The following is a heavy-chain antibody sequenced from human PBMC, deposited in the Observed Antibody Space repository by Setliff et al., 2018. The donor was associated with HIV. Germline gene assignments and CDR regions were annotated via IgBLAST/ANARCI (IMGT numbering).Heavy chain of an antibody. V-gene: IGHV1-69*05. J-gene: IGHJ5*01. Sequence: SVKVSCKASGYTFSSYAINWVRQAPGQGLEWMGGIIPVYGTPKYAQKMQGRVTITTIESTSTAYMELTSLRSEDTAVYYCARGREWFDHWGQGTLVTVSS. CDR3: ARGREWFDH. CDR2: IIPVYGTP. D-gene: IGHD1-26*01. CDR1: GYTFSSYA.